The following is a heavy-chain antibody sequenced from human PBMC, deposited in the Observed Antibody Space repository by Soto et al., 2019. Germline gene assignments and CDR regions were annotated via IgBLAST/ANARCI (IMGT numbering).Heavy chain of an antibody. D-gene: IGHD3-3*01. V-gene: IGHV4-39*01. CDR3: ARSVSFGVIIINYFAY. J-gene: IGHJ4*02. CDR1: GGSISSSSYY. Sequence: SETLSLTCTVSGGSISSSSYYWGWIRQPPGKGLEWIGSIYYTGSTYYNPSLKSRVTVSVDTSKNQFSLKLSSVTAADTAVYYCARSVSFGVIIINYFAYWGQGTLVTVSS. CDR2: IYYTGST.